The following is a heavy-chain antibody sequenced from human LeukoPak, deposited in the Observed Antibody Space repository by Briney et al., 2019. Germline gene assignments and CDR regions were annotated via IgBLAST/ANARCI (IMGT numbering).Heavy chain of an antibody. CDR3: ARDPGYSSGWYVGCFDL. CDR1: GYILSSYN. Sequence: ASVKVSCKASGYILSSYNMHWVRQAPGQGLEWLGIINPSGGDTKYAQKFQGRVTLTRDTSISTAYMELNRLRSDDTAVYYCARDPGYSSGWYVGCFDLWGQGTLVTVSS. CDR2: INPSGGDT. D-gene: IGHD6-19*01. J-gene: IGHJ5*02. V-gene: IGHV1-46*01.